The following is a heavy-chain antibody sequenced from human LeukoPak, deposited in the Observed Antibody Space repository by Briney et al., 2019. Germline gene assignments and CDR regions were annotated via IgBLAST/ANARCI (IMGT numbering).Heavy chain of an antibody. V-gene: IGHV3-11*04. CDR1: GFTFSDYY. D-gene: IGHD3-10*01. J-gene: IGHJ6*03. CDR3: ARDSSWFGEVYYYMDV. CDR2: ISSSGSTI. Sequence: PGGSLRLSCAASGFTFSDYYMSWIRQAPGKGLEGVSYISSSGSTIYYADSVKGRFTISRDNAKNSLYLQMNSLRAEDTAVYYCARDSSWFGEVYYYMDVWGKGTTVTIFS.